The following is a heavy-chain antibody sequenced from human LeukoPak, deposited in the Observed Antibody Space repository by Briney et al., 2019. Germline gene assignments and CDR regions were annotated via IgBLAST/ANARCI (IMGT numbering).Heavy chain of an antibody. CDR1: GFTFSNYG. Sequence: GRSLRLSCAASGFTFSNYGMHWVRQAPGKGPEWVAVISYDETNEYYADSVKGRFTISRDNSKNTLYLKMHSLTDEDTAVYYCAKDRGKYFYGMDVWGQGTTVTVSS. J-gene: IGHJ6*02. CDR2: ISYDETNE. V-gene: IGHV3-30*18. CDR3: AKDRGKYFYGMDV.